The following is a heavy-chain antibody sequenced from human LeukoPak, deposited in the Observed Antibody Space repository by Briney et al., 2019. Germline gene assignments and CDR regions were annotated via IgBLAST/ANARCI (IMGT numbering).Heavy chain of an antibody. V-gene: IGHV3-30*18. CDR3: AKDWLPYEYYGMDV. Sequence: GGSLRLSCAASGFTFRSYGMHWVRQVPGKGLEWVALISYDGGNKYYGDSVKGRFTISRDNPKNTLYLQMNSLRAEDTAVYYCAKDWLPYEYYGMDVWGQGTTVTVSS. CDR2: ISYDGGNK. CDR1: GFTFRSYG. D-gene: IGHD5-12*01. J-gene: IGHJ6*02.